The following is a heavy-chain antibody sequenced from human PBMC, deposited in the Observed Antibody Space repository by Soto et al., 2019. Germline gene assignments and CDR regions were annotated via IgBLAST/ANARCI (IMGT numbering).Heavy chain of an antibody. CDR3: VRGTDCPTVDACHRYFDS. Sequence: QVRLQESGPRLVKASQTLSLTCNVSGGSIKSDYYYWGWIRQPPGKGLEWIGYMYSSGSTYSNPSLKSPAAMSLDTSQNHFSLTLTSVTAADTAVYFCVRGTDCPTVDACHRYFDSWGQGIPVTVSS. D-gene: IGHD2-8*01. J-gene: IGHJ4*02. CDR2: MYSSGST. V-gene: IGHV4-30-4*01. CDR1: GGSIKSDYYY.